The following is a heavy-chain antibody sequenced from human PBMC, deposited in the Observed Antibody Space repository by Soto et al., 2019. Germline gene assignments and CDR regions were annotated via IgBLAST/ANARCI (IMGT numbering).Heavy chain of an antibody. CDR1: GYSFTSYG. Sequence: QVQLVQSVTEVKKPGASVQVSCKASGYSFTSYGINWGRQAPGQGLEGMGWISTYNGDTNYAQKFQGRVTMTTDTSTTTAYMELRRLTSDDTAVYFCARGDSTGSPRGWFDPWGQGTVVTVSS. CDR2: ISTYNGDT. D-gene: IGHD6-19*01. V-gene: IGHV1-18*04. J-gene: IGHJ5*02. CDR3: ARGDSTGSPRGWFDP.